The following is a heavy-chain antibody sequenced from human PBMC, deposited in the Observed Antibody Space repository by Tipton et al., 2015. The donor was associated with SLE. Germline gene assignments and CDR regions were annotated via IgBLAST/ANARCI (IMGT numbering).Heavy chain of an antibody. D-gene: IGHD3-22*01. CDR1: GGSISSYY. J-gene: IGHJ1*01. V-gene: IGHV4-34*01. Sequence: TLSLTCTVSGGSISSYYWSWIRQSPGQGLEWIGEIHHRGNTNYNPSLKSRVTMSVDTSKNQFSVNLGSVTAADTAVYYCARGGYDTNNFHYAEFFQYWGQGTLVTASS. CDR3: ARGGYDTNNFHYAEFFQY. CDR2: IHHRGNT.